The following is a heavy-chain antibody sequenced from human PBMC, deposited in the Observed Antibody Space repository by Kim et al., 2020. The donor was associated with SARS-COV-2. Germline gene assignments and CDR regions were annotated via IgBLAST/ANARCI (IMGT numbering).Heavy chain of an antibody. V-gene: IGHV4-61*01. D-gene: IGHD3-22*01. J-gene: IGHJ4*02. CDR2: IYYSGST. Sequence: SETLSLTCTVSGGSVSSGSYYWSWIRQPPGKGLEWIGYIYYSGSTNYNPSLKSRVTISVDTSKNQFSLKLSSVTAADTAVYYCARDNYYDSSGYHWGQGTLVNVSS. CDR3: ARDNYYDSSGYH. CDR1: GGSVSSGSYY.